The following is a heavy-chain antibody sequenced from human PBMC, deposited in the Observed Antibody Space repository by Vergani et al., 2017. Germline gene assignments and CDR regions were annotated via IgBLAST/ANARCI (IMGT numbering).Heavy chain of an antibody. D-gene: IGHD2/OR15-2a*01. Sequence: EVQLVESGGGLVQPGGSLRLSCAASGFTFSSYWMSWVRQAPGKGLEWVANIKQDGSEKYYVDSVKGRFTISRDNAKNSLYLQMNSLKAEDTAVYYCARGRPTFPGLFDYWGQGTLVTVSS. CDR1: GFTFSSYW. J-gene: IGHJ4*02. CDR3: ARGRPTFPGLFDY. CDR2: IKQDGSEK. V-gene: IGHV3-7*04.